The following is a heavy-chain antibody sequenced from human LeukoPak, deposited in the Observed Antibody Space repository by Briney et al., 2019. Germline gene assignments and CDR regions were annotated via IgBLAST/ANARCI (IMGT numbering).Heavy chain of an antibody. D-gene: IGHD6-19*01. V-gene: IGHV3-48*01. J-gene: IGHJ4*02. CDR2: ISSSSNTI. CDR3: AKIWEQWLVRDLDY. Sequence: GGSLRLSCAVSGFTFSSYSMNWVRQAPGKGLEWVSYISSSSNTIYYADSVKGRFTISRDNSKNTLYLQMNSLRAEDTAVYYCAKIWEQWLVRDLDYWGQGTLVTVSS. CDR1: GFTFSSYS.